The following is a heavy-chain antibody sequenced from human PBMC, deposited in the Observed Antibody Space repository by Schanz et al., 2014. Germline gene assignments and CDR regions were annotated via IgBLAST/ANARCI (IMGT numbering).Heavy chain of an antibody. J-gene: IGHJ4*02. CDR2: IKQDGSEK. Sequence: EVQLLESGGGLVQPGGSLRLSCAASGFTFSDYYMSWIRQAPGKGLEWVANIKQDGSEKYYVDSVKGRFTISRDNAKNSLYLQMNSLTAEDTAVYYCARGVRIDYWGQGTLVTVSS. D-gene: IGHD3-3*01. CDR3: ARGVRIDY. CDR1: GFTFSDYY. V-gene: IGHV3-7*01.